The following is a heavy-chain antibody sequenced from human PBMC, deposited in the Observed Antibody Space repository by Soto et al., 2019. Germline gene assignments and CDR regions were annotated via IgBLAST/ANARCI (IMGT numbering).Heavy chain of an antibody. CDR2: IIPILGIA. CDR1: GGTFSSYT. J-gene: IGHJ6*03. D-gene: IGHD2-8*02. Sequence: ASVKVSCKASGGTFSSYTISWVRQAPGQGLEWMGRIIPILGIANYAQKFQGRVTITADKSTSTAYMELSSLRSEDTAVYYCARDSTGGGNLVYYYYMDVWGKGTTVTVSS. CDR3: ARDSTGGGNLVYYYYMDV. V-gene: IGHV1-69*04.